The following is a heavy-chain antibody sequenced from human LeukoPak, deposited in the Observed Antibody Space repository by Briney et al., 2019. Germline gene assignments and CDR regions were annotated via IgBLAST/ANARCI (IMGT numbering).Heavy chain of an antibody. CDR3: ARVYYDYVWGSYRLSAFDI. CDR1: GYSISSGYY. D-gene: IGHD3-16*02. Sequence: SETLSLTCTVSGYSISSGYYWGWIRQPPGKGLEWIGSIYHSGSTYYNPSLKSRVTISVDTSNNQFSLKLSSVTAADTAVYYCARVYYDYVWGSYRLSAFDIWGQGTMVTVSS. CDR2: IYHSGST. V-gene: IGHV4-38-2*02. J-gene: IGHJ3*02.